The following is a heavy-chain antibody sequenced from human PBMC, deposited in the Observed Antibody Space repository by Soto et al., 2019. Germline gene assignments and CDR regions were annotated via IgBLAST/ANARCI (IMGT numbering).Heavy chain of an antibody. J-gene: IGHJ4*02. CDR1: GYAFTSYD. CDR2: MNPNSGHT. Sequence: ASVKVSCKASGYAFTSYDINWVRQATGQGLEWMGWMNPNSGHTGYAQKFQGRVTMTRNTSIRTAYMELSRLRSEDTAVYYCERGGGSGWDTFDYCGQGRLLTVSS. CDR3: ERGGGSGWDTFDY. D-gene: IGHD6-19*01. V-gene: IGHV1-8*01.